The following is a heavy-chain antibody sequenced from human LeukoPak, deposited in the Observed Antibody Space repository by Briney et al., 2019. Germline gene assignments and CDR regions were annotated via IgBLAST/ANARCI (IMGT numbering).Heavy chain of an antibody. CDR2: ISGSGGST. D-gene: IGHD3-22*01. J-gene: IGHJ3*02. CDR1: GCTFSSYA. CDR3: AKDQVVHLFDI. Sequence: GGALRLSCAASGCTFSSYAMSWVRQAPGKGVEWVSAISGSGGSTYHADSVKGRFTISRDNSKNTLYLQMNSLRAEHTAVYYCAKDQVVHLFDIWGHGTMVTVSS. V-gene: IGHV3-23*01.